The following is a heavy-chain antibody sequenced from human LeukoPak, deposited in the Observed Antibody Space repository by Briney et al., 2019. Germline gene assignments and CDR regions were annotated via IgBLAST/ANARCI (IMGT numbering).Heavy chain of an antibody. V-gene: IGHV3-33*01. D-gene: IGHD5-18*01. CDR3: ARGGYSYGFGAYYYGMDV. CDR2: ICYDGSNK. Sequence: SGGSLSRSGAAAGFSCSSYGMHWLRQAPGKGLEGGVVICYDGSNKYYADSVKGTFTISRDNSKNSLYLRMQSLRDEDTAVYYCARGGYSYGFGAYYYGMDVWGQGTTVTVSS. J-gene: IGHJ6*02. CDR1: GFSCSSYG.